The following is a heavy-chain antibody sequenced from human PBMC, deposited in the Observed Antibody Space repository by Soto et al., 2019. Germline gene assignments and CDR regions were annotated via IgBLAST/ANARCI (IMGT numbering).Heavy chain of an antibody. V-gene: IGHV3-30*03. J-gene: IGHJ4*02. CDR1: GFTFSSYG. CDR2: ISYDGSNK. CDR3: ATPRLTTEHISAWGVFDY. D-gene: IGHD4-17*01. Sequence: PGGSLRLSCAASGFTFSSYGMHWVRQAPGKGLEWVAVISYDGSNKYYADSVKGRFTISRDNSKNTLYLQMNSLRAEDTAVYYCATPRLTTEHISAWGVFDYWGQGALVTVSS.